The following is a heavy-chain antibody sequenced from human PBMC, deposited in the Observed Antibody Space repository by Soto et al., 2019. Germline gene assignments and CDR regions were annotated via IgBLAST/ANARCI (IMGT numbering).Heavy chain of an antibody. J-gene: IGHJ4*02. CDR1: GGSIISSSYY. D-gene: IGHD5-18*01. CDR3: ARLDRKTAKALY. V-gene: IGHV4-39*01. Sequence: SETLSLTCTVSGGSIISSSYYWGWIRQPPGKGLDWIGNIYYTGSVYYNPSLKSRVTISVDTSGNQFSLKLGSVTAADTAIYYCARLDRKTAKALYWGQGTLVTVSS. CDR2: IYYTGSV.